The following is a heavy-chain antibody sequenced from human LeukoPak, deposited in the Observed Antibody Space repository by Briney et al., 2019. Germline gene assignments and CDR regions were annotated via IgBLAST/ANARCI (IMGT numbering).Heavy chain of an antibody. D-gene: IGHD6-6*01. CDR2: IYYSGST. CDR1: GGSISSSSYY. Sequence: SETLSLTCTVSGGSISSSSYYWGWIRQPPGKGLEWIGSIYYSGSTYYNPSLKSRVTISVDTSKNQFSLKLSSVTAADTAVYYCARGRVGGYSSSSIRSDPWGQGTLVTVSS. J-gene: IGHJ5*02. CDR3: ARGRVGGYSSSSIRSDP. V-gene: IGHV4-39*01.